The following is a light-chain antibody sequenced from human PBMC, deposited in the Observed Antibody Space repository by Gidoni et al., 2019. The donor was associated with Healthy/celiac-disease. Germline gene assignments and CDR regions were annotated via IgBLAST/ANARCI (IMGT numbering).Light chain of an antibody. J-gene: IGKJ2*02. CDR3: MQALQTPCT. CDR1: QSLLHSNRYNY. Sequence: DLVMTQSPLSLPVTPGAPASLSCRSSQSLLHSNRYNYWDGYLQKPGQSPQLLIYLGSNRASGGPDRFSGSGSGTDCTLKISRVEAEDVGGYYCMQALQTPCTFGQGTKLEIK. CDR2: LGS. V-gene: IGKV2-28*01.